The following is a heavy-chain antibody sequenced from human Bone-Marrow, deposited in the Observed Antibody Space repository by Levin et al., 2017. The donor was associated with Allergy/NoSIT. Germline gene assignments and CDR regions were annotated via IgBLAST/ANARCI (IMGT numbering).Heavy chain of an antibody. CDR3: AKSRGGTGVGFDY. V-gene: IGHV3-23*01. CDR2: ISGSGIST. J-gene: IGHJ4*02. CDR1: GFTFSSYA. Sequence: PGGSLRLSCAASGFTFSSYAMSWVRQAPGEGLEWVSGISGSGISTYYADSVKGRFTISRDNSKNTLYLQMNSPRAEDTAVYSCAKSRGGTGVGFDYWGQGTLVTVSS. D-gene: IGHD3/OR15-3a*01.